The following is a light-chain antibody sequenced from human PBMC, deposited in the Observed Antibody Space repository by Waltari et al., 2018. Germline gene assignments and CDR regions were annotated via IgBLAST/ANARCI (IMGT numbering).Light chain of an antibody. CDR2: GIN. Sequence: PGKAPKLLIYGINNRPSGVPARFSGSQSGTSASLAITGLQADDEADYYCQSYDTSLSVVFGGGTKLTVL. J-gene: IGLJ2*01. CDR3: QSYDTSLSVV. V-gene: IGLV1-40*01.